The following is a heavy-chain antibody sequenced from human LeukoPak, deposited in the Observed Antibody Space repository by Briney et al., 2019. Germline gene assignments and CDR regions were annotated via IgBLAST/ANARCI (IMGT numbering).Heavy chain of an antibody. D-gene: IGHD4-23*01. CDR1: GLTFSDEY. J-gene: IGHJ4*02. CDR2: ISNTGSFI. Sequence: PGGFLRLSCAASGLTFSDEYMSWIRQAPGKGLEWVSYISNTGSFISYADSVKGRFTISRDNAKNSLFLQMNSLRAEDTAVYYCATLGGAYGGRFDHWGQGTLVTVSS. V-gene: IGHV3-11*04. CDR3: ATLGGAYGGRFDH.